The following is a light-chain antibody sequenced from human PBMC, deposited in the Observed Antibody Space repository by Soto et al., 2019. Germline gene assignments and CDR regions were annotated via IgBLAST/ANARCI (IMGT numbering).Light chain of an antibody. CDR3: QRYNSAPLT. Sequence: DLPMTQSPSSLSASVGDRVSITCRASPGISNYLAWYQQKPGKVPKLLIYAASTLQSGVPPRFSGSGSGTDFTLTISSLQPEDVATYYCQRYNSAPLTFGGGTNVEIK. CDR1: PGISNY. CDR2: AAS. J-gene: IGKJ4*01. V-gene: IGKV1-27*01.